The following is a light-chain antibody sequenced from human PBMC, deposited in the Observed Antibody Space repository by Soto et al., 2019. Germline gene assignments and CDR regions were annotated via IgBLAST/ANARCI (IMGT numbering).Light chain of an antibody. CDR3: AAWDDSLNGVV. V-gene: IGLV2-11*01. CDR2: DVG. Sequence: QSVLTQPRSVSGSPGQSVTISCAGTNSDVGAYNYVSWYQQHPGKAPKVMIYDVGKRPSGVPDRFSGSKSGNTASLTISGLQSEDEANYYCAAWDDSLNGVVFGGGTKVTVL. J-gene: IGLJ2*01. CDR1: NSDVGAYNY.